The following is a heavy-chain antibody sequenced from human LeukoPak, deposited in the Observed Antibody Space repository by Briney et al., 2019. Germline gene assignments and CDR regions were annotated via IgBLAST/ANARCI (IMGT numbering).Heavy chain of an antibody. CDR3: ARAAYSSTWYSRYFDL. V-gene: IGHV3-30*14. D-gene: IGHD6-13*01. CDR1: GFTFSSYA. J-gene: IGHJ2*01. Sequence: GGSLRLSCAASGFTFSSYAMHWVRQAPGKGLEWVAVISYDGSNKYYADSVKGRFTISRENAKNSLYLQMNSLRAGDTAVYYCARAAYSSTWYSRYFDLWGRGTLVTVSS. CDR2: ISYDGSNK.